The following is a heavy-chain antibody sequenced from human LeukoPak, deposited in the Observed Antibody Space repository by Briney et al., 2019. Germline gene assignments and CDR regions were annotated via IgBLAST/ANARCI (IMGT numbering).Heavy chain of an antibody. Sequence: GESLKISCKGSGYSLTSYWLSWVRQMPGKGLEWMGRIDPSDSYNNYSPSFQGHVTISADKSISTAYLQWSSLKASDTAMYYCAGLAAAEPFDYWGQGTLVTVSS. V-gene: IGHV5-10-1*01. D-gene: IGHD6-13*01. CDR1: GYSLTSYW. CDR3: AGLAAAEPFDY. J-gene: IGHJ4*02. CDR2: IDPSDSYN.